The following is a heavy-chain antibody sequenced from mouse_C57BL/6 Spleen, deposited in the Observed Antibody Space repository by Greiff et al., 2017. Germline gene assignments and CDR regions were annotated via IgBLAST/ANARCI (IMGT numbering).Heavy chain of an antibody. J-gene: IGHJ1*03. D-gene: IGHD2-1*01. CDR2: INPNNGGT. CDR3: ARRAIYYGNYGYFDV. Sequence: VQLKESGPELVKPGASVKIPCKASGYTFTDYNMDWVKQSHGKSLEWIGDINPNNGGTIYNQKFKGKATLTVDKSSSTAYMELRSLTSEDTAVYYCARRAIYYGNYGYFDVWGTGTTVTVSS. V-gene: IGHV1-18*01. CDR1: GYTFTDYN.